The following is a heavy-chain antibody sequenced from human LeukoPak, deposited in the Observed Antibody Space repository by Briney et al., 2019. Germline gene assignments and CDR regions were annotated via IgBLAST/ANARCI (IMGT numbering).Heavy chain of an antibody. Sequence: KTGGSLRLSCAASGFTFSSYSMNWVRQAPGKGLEWVSSISSSSSYIYYADSVKGRFTISRDNAKNSLYLRMNGLRAEDTAVYYCARGPYCSGGSCYRIPTYWGQGTLVTVSS. J-gene: IGHJ4*02. CDR3: ARGPYCSGGSCYRIPTY. CDR1: GFTFSSYS. CDR2: ISSSSSYI. V-gene: IGHV3-21*01. D-gene: IGHD2-15*01.